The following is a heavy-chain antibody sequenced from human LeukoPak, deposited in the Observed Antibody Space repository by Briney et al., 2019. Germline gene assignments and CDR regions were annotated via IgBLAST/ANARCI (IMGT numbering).Heavy chain of an antibody. V-gene: IGHV3-7*01. CDR2: IKQDRSEK. CDR3: ARDQGYCTSASCRGDAFDV. D-gene: IGHD2-2*01. CDR1: GFTFSSYW. Sequence: GGSLRLSCAAYGFTFSSYWMSWVRQAPGKGLEWVAKIKQDRSEKYYVDSVKGRFTISRDNAKNSLSLQMNSLRAKDTAVYYCARDQGYCTSASCRGDAFDVWGQGSMVSVSS. J-gene: IGHJ3*01.